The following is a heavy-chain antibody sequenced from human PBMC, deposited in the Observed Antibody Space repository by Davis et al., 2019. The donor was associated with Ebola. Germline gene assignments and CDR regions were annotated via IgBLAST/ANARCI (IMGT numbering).Heavy chain of an antibody. J-gene: IGHJ4*02. CDR2: INGDGSST. V-gene: IGHV3-74*01. CDR1: GFTFSNYW. D-gene: IGHD5-18*01. CDR3: ATGGNYNYGCQLGH. Sequence: GESLKISCAASGFTFSNYWMHWVRQAPGKGLVWVSRINGDGSSTSYADSVKGRFTISRDNAKNSLYLQTSSLRAEDTAVYYCATGGNYNYGCQLGHWGQGILVTVSS.